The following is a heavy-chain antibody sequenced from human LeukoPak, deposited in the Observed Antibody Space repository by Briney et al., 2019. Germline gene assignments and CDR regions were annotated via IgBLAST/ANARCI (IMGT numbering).Heavy chain of an antibody. V-gene: IGHV5-51*01. CDR1: GYSFTSYW. J-gene: IGHJ4*02. D-gene: IGHD3-22*01. CDR2: IYPGDSDT. CDR3: ARKHYYDSSGYYLGQYYFDY. Sequence: GESLKISCKGSGYSFTSYWIGWVRQMPGKGLDLIGIIYPGDSDTRYSPSFQSQVTISADKSISTAYLQWSSLKASDTAMYYCARKHYYDSSGYYLGQYYFDYWGQGTLVTVSS.